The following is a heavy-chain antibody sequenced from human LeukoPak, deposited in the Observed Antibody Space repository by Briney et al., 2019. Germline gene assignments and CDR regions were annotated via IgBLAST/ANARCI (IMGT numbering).Heavy chain of an antibody. V-gene: IGHV1-46*01. J-gene: IGHJ4*02. D-gene: IGHD6-19*01. CDR3: ARDPRRIAVAGYAFDY. Sequence: ASVKVSCKASGYTFTSYYMHWVRQAPGQGLEWMGIINPSGGSTSYAQKFQGRVTMTRDTSTSTVYMELSSLRSEDTAVYYCARDPRRIAVAGYAFDYWAREPWSPSPQ. CDR2: INPSGGST. CDR1: GYTFTSYY.